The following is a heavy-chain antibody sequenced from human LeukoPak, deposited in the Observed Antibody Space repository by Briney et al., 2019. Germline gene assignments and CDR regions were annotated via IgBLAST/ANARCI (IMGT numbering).Heavy chain of an antibody. CDR1: GFTFSNYW. CDR3: ARDADLGTTITGGFDI. V-gene: IGHV3-7*01. Sequence: PGGSLRLSCAAFGFTFSNYWMSWVRQAPGKGLEWVANIKHDGREKFYVDSVKGRFTISRDNAKNSLYLQMNSLRAEDTAVYYCARDADLGTTITGGFDIWGQGTMVTVSS. CDR2: IKHDGREK. J-gene: IGHJ3*02. D-gene: IGHD5-24*01.